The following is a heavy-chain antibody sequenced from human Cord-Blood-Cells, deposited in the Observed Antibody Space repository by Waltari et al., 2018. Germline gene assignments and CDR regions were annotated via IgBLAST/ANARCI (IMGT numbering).Heavy chain of an antibody. CDR3: AREGPGQQLVRGYFDY. CDR1: GGSISSSSYY. J-gene: IGHJ4*02. V-gene: IGHV4-39*02. Sequence: QLQLQETGPGLDKPSEPLSLTCTVSGGSISSSSYYWGWIRQPPGKGLEWIGSIYYSGSTYYNPSLKSRVTISVDTSKNQFALKLSSVTAADTAVYYCAREGPGQQLVRGYFDYWGQGTLVTVSS. D-gene: IGHD6-13*01. CDR2: IYYSGST.